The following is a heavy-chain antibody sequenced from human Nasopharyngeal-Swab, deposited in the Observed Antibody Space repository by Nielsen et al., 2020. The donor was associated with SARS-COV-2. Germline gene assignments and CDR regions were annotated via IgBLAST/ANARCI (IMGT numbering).Heavy chain of an antibody. J-gene: IGHJ6*03. CDR3: AHITRGVERDTIFGVPLASLSYYYMDV. V-gene: IGHV2-5*02. CDR1: GFSLTTSGVG. D-gene: IGHD3-3*01. Sequence: SGPTLVKPTQTLTLTCSFSGFSLTTSGVGVAWIRQPPGNALESLAPIYWDDYQRNNPSLKTRLTINKDTSKDQVVLTLTNMGPVDSGTYYCAHITRGVERDTIFGVPLASLSYYYMDVWGKGTTVTVS. CDR2: IYWDDYQ.